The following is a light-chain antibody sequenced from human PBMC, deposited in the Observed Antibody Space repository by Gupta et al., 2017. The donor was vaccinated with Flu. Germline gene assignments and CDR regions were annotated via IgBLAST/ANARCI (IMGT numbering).Light chain of an antibody. Sequence: VTPGEAASISCRSNQSRVNTNGHNYLNWYLQRPGQSPQLIIYLASTRTSGVPARCDASGSGTDFTLKINTVEAEDVGVYYCMQALETPFTFGHGTXVEIK. CDR1: QSRVNTNGHNY. CDR3: MQALETPFT. J-gene: IGKJ3*01. V-gene: IGKV2-28*01. CDR2: LAS.